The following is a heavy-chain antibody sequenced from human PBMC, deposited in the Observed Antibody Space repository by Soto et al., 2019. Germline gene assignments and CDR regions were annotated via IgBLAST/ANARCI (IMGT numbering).Heavy chain of an antibody. D-gene: IGHD3-3*01. Sequence: PGESLKISCAVSGFTVSSKYMSWVRQAPGKGLEWVSLINRGGSISYADSVKGRFTISRDNSKNTLYLQMNSLRAEDTAVYYCARDSAITIFGVVITQNDAFDIWGQGTMVTVSS. CDR1: GFTVSSKY. V-gene: IGHV3-66*02. CDR2: INRGGSI. CDR3: ARDSAITIFGVVITQNDAFDI. J-gene: IGHJ3*02.